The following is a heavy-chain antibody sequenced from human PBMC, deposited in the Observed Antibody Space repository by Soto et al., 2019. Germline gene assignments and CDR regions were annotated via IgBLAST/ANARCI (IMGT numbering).Heavy chain of an antibody. CDR3: AKGYNYGQGEH. CDR1: GYTFTTYG. Sequence: ASVKVSCKASGYTFTTYGISWVRQAPGQGLEWMGWISGYNGNTNYAQKFQGRVTMTTDTSTSTAYMELRSLRSADTAVYFCAKGYNYGQGEHWGLGTRVTDPS. CDR2: ISGYNGNT. D-gene: IGHD5-18*01. J-gene: IGHJ4*02. V-gene: IGHV1-18*01.